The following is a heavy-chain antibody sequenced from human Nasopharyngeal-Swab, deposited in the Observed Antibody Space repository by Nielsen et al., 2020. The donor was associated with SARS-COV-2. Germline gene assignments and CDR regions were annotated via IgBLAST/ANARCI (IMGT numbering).Heavy chain of an antibody. CDR3: AREENRDYYGMHV. D-gene: IGHD1-14*01. CDR1: GGSISSGCYY. V-gene: IGHV4-31*03. CDR2: IHYSGST. Sequence: TLSLTCTVSGGSISSGCYYWNWIRQHPGKALEWIGDIHYSGSTYYNPSLKSRVTISVDTSKNQFSLKRSSVTAANTAVYYCAREENRDYYGMHVWNPGTTVTVSS. J-gene: IGHJ6*02.